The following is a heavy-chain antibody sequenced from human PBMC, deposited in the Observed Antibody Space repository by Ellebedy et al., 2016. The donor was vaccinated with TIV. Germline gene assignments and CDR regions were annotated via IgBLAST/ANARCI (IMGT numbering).Heavy chain of an antibody. J-gene: IGHJ4*02. Sequence: GESLKISCAASGFTVGTNYMNWIRQAPGKGLEWVSLIFGGGTTYYADSVKGRFTMSSDTSTNMVFLQINSLRAEDTAVYYCARDGGLGELLEGYFDSWGQGTLVTVSS. CDR3: ARDGGLGELLEGYFDS. CDR1: GFTVGTNY. D-gene: IGHD3-10*01. CDR2: IFGGGTT. V-gene: IGHV3-66*01.